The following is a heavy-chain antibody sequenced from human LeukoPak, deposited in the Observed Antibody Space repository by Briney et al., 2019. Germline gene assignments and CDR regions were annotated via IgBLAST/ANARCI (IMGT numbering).Heavy chain of an antibody. CDR2: ISGNGGRI. Sequence: PGGSLRLSCAASGFTFDDYAIHWVRQTPGKGLEWVSGISGNGGRIGYGDSVKGRFTISRDNAKNSLYLEMNSLRAEDTALYYCAKDMGQPADYWGQGTLVTVSS. CDR3: AKDMGQPADY. D-gene: IGHD2-2*01. V-gene: IGHV3-9*01. J-gene: IGHJ4*02. CDR1: GFTFDDYA.